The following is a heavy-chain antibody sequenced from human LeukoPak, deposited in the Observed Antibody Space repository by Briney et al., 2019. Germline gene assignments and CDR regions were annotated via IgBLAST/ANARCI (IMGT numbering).Heavy chain of an antibody. CDR1: GGSISSGSYY. CDR3: ASSLLSGYYYYMDV. V-gene: IGHV4-61*02. Sequence: PAETLSLTCTVSGGSISSGSYYWSWVRQPAGKGLEWIGRIYTSGSTNDNPSLKSRVTKSVDTSKTRFSQTLSSVTAADTAVYYCASSLLSGYYYYMDVWGKGTTVTISS. CDR2: IYTSGST. J-gene: IGHJ6*03. D-gene: IGHD3-16*02.